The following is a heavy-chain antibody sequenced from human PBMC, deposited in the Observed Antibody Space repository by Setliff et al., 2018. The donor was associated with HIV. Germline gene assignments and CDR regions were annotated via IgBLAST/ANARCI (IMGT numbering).Heavy chain of an antibody. V-gene: IGHV4-39*07. Sequence: PSETLSLTCTVSGGSIMSSVYYWAWIRQPPGKGLEWIGSISFSGTYLNPSLKSRVTISVDRSKDQLSLKMTSVTAADTAIYYCARSSTAGFDFWGQGTLVTVSS. CDR3: ARSSTAGFDF. CDR2: ISFSGT. D-gene: IGHD6-19*01. CDR1: GGSIMSSVYY. J-gene: IGHJ4*02.